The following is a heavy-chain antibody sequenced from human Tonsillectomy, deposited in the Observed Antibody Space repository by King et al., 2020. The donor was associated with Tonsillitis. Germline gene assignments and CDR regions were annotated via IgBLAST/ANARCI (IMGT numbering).Heavy chain of an antibody. CDR3: ARGLEMTTTKGRFDP. J-gene: IGHJ5*02. V-gene: IGHV3-11*01. D-gene: IGHD5-24*01. Sequence: VQLVESGGGLVKPGGSLRLSCAASGFTFSDYYMTWIRQAPGKGLEWVSYTSSGGSTIYYADSVKGRFTISRENAKNSLYLQMNSLRAEDTAVYYCARGLEMTTTKGRFDPWGQGTLVTVSS. CDR1: GFTFSDYY. CDR2: TSSGGSTI.